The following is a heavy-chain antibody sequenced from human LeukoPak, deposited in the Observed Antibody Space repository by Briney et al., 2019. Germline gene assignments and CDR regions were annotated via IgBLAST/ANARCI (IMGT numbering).Heavy chain of an antibody. Sequence: ASVKVSCKASGYTFTGYYMHWVRQAPGQGLEWMGWINPNSGGTNYAQKFQGRVTMTRDTSISTAYMELSRLRSGDTGVYYCARDFRAAMVSDWFDPWGQGTLVTVSS. J-gene: IGHJ5*02. D-gene: IGHD5-18*01. CDR2: INPNSGGT. V-gene: IGHV1-2*02. CDR1: GYTFTGYY. CDR3: ARDFRAAMVSDWFDP.